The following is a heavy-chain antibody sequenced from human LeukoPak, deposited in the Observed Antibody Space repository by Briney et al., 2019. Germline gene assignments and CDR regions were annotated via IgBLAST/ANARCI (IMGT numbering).Heavy chain of an antibody. D-gene: IGHD3-10*01. J-gene: IGHJ4*02. CDR1: GFTFDDYT. Sequence: GGSLRLSCAASGFTFDDYTMHWVRQAPGKGLEWVSLISWDGGSTYYADSVKGRFTISRDNSKNSLYLQMNSLRTEDTALYYCAKADRARSRGSQPAYWGQGTLVTVSS. V-gene: IGHV3-43*01. CDR3: AKADRARSRGSQPAY. CDR2: ISWDGGST.